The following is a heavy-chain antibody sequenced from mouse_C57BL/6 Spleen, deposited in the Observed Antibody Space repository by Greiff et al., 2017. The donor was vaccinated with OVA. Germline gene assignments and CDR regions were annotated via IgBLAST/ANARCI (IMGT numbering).Heavy chain of an antibody. D-gene: IGHD2-3*01. Sequence: EVKVVESGGGLVKPGGSLKLSCAASGFTFSDYGMHWVRQAPEKGLEWVAYISSGSSTIYYADTVKGRFTISRDNAKNTLFLQMTSLRSEDTAMYYCARPMGAMDDWGQGTSVTVSS. J-gene: IGHJ4*01. CDR3: ARPMGAMDD. CDR2: ISSGSSTI. CDR1: GFTFSDYG. V-gene: IGHV5-17*01.